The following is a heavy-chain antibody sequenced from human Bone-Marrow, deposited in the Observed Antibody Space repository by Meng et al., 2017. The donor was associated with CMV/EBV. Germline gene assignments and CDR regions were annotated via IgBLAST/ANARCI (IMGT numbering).Heavy chain of an antibody. CDR3: AGRLGWGVFDY. D-gene: IGHD2-21*01. J-gene: IGHJ4*02. Sequence: QVQLVQSGAEVKRPGSSVKVPCKAFGGTFSSYAISWGGQPPGQGLEWMGGIIPIFGTENYEQKFQGRVTITADESTSTAYMELSSLRSEDTAVYYCAGRLGWGVFDYWGQGTLVT. CDR2: IIPIFGTE. V-gene: IGHV1-69*12. CDR1: GGTFSSYA.